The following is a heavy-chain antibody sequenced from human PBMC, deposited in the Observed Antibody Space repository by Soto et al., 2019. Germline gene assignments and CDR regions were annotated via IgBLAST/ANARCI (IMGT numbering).Heavy chain of an antibody. CDR3: ARGSPGVDTAMGRFMDV. CDR2: INHSGST. V-gene: IGHV4-34*01. J-gene: IGHJ6*02. Sequence: KTSETLSLTCAVYGGSFSGYYWSWIRQPPGKGLERIGEINHSGSTNYNPSLKSRVTISVDTSKNQFSLKLSSVTAADTAVYYCARGSPGVDTAMGRFMDVWGQGTTVTVSS. D-gene: IGHD5-18*01. CDR1: GGSFSGYY.